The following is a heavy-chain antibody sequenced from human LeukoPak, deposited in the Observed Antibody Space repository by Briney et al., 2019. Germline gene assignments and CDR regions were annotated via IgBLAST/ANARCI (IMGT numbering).Heavy chain of an antibody. V-gene: IGHV4-34*01. Sequence: SETLSLTCAVYGGSFSGRYWSWIRQPPGKGLEWIGEINHIGSTAYNPSLKSRVTVSEDTSKNQFSLKLTSVTATDTAVYYCARTPTALVRGGYYFDNWGQGTLVTVSS. CDR1: GGSFSGRY. D-gene: IGHD6-6*01. CDR2: INHIGST. J-gene: IGHJ4*02. CDR3: ARTPTALVRGGYYFDN.